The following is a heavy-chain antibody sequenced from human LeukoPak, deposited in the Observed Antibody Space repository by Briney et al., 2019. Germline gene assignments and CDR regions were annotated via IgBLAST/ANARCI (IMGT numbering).Heavy chain of an antibody. CDR2: MNPNNGDT. J-gene: IGHJ4*02. CDR3: ARGVAAGLDY. Sequence: ASVKVSCKASGYTFTSYHINWARQASGQGLEWMGWMNPNNGDTDYAQTFQGRVTMTRDTSIRTAYMELSSLRSEDTAVYYCARGVAAGLDYWGQGTLVTVSS. CDR1: GYTFTSYH. V-gene: IGHV1-8*01. D-gene: IGHD2-15*01.